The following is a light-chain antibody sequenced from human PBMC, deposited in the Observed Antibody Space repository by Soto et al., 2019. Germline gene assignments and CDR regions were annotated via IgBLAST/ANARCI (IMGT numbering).Light chain of an antibody. J-gene: IGLJ1*01. Sequence: QSVLTQPASVSGSPGQAITVSCSGTSSDIGAHNFVSWYQQHPGKAPKLIIYEVINRPSGVSDRFSGSKSGNTASLTISGLQSEDEADYSCNSYTTSNTFVFGSGTKVTVL. CDR1: SSDIGAHNF. CDR2: EVI. V-gene: IGLV2-14*03. CDR3: NSYTTSNTFV.